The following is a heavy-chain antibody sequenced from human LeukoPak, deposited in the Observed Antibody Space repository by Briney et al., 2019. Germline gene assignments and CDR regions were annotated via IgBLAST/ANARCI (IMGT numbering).Heavy chain of an antibody. Sequence: SETLSLTCTVSGGSISSSSYYWGWIRQPPGKGLEWIGSIYYSGSTYYNPPLKSRVTISVDTSKNQFSLKLSSVTAADTAVYYCARRSVSGFWSGHTKYNWFDPWGQGTLVTVSS. D-gene: IGHD3-3*01. CDR2: IYYSGST. CDR3: ARRSVSGFWSGHTKYNWFDP. CDR1: GGSISSSSYY. J-gene: IGHJ5*02. V-gene: IGHV4-39*01.